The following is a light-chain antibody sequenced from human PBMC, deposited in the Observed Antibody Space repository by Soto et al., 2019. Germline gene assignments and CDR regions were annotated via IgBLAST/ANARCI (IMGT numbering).Light chain of an antibody. J-gene: IGKJ4*01. Sequence: EIVMTQSPATLSVSPGERATLSCRASQTVSSNLAWYQQKPGQAPRLLIYGASTRATGIPARFSGSGSGTEFTLTNNSLQSVDCAVYYCQPYNNWALTFGGGTKVDIK. CDR2: GAS. CDR1: QTVSSN. CDR3: QPYNNWALT. V-gene: IGKV3-15*01.